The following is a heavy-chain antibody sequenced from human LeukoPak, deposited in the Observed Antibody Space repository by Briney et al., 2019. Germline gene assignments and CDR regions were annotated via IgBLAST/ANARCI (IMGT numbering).Heavy chain of an antibody. Sequence: ASVKVSCKVSGYTLTELSMHWVRQAPGKGLEWMGGFDPEDGETIYAQKFQGRVTMTEDTSTDTAYMELSSLRSEDTAVYYCARATPASSGWSYYYYGMDVWGQGTTVTVSS. CDR2: FDPEDGET. CDR1: GYTLTELS. CDR3: ARATPASSGWSYYYYGMDV. D-gene: IGHD6-19*01. J-gene: IGHJ6*02. V-gene: IGHV1-24*01.